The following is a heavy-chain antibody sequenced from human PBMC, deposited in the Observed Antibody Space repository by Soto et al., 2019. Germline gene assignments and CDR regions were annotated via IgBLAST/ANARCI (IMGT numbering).Heavy chain of an antibody. D-gene: IGHD3-9*01. J-gene: IGHJ6*02. CDR3: ARHEYILHYYYGMDV. CDR2: IYYSGST. Sequence: QLQLQESGPGLVKPSETLSLTCTVSGGSISSSSYYWGWIRQPPGKGLEWIGSIYYSGSTYYNPSLKSRVTISVDTSKTQFSLKLSSVTAADTAVYYCARHEYILHYYYGMDVWGQGTTVTVSS. CDR1: GGSISSSSYY. V-gene: IGHV4-39*01.